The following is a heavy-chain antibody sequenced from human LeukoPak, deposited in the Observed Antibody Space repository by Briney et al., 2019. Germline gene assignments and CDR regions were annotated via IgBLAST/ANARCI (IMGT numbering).Heavy chain of an antibody. D-gene: IGHD3-16*01. V-gene: IGHV3-30*02. CDR3: AKGGGHQALDY. CDR2: IHYDGARS. CDR1: GFTFSGYG. J-gene: IGHJ4*02. Sequence: GGSLRLSCAASGFTFSGYGMHWVRQAPGKGLEWVAFIHYDGARSYYADSVKGRFTISRDNSKNTLYLQMNSLRAEDTAVYYCAKGGGHQALDYWGQGTLVTVSS.